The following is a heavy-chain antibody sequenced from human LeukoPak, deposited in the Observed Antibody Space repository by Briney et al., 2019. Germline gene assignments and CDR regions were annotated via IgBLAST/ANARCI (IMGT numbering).Heavy chain of an antibody. V-gene: IGHV7-4-1*02. Sequence: ASVKVSCKASGYTFTSYAMNWVRQAPGQGPEWMGWINTNTGNPTYAQGFTGRFVFSLDTSVSTAYLQISSLKAEDTAVYYCARGPRYNVDTAMVKDYWGQGTLVTVSS. CDR3: ARGPRYNVDTAMVKDY. D-gene: IGHD5-18*01. J-gene: IGHJ4*02. CDR2: INTNTGNP. CDR1: GYTFTSYA.